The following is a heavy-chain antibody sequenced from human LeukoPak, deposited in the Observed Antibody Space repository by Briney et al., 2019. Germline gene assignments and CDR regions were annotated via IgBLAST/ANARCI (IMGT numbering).Heavy chain of an antibody. CDR3: AKMELGRGYSNGYDAFDI. D-gene: IGHD5-18*01. J-gene: IGHJ3*02. CDR2: IRGSGGST. Sequence: GGSLRLSCAASGFTFSSYAMSWVRQAPGKGLEWVTAIRGSGGSTYSADSVKGRFTISRDNSKNTLILQMNSLRAEDTAVYYCAKMELGRGYSNGYDAFDIWGQGTMVTVSS. CDR1: GFTFSSYA. V-gene: IGHV3-23*01.